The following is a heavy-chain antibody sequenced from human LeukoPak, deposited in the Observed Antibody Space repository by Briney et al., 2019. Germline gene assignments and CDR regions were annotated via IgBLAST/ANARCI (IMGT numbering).Heavy chain of an antibody. D-gene: IGHD3-16*01. CDR1: SGSISSYY. CDR2: IYYSGST. J-gene: IGHJ4*02. CDR3: ARDQVGGYFDY. V-gene: IGHV4-59*01. Sequence: PSETLSLTCSVSSGSISSYYWSWIRQPPGKGLEWIGYIYYSGSTNYNPSLKSRVTISVDTSKNQFSLKLSSVTAADTAVYYCARDQVGGYFDYWGQGTLVTVSS.